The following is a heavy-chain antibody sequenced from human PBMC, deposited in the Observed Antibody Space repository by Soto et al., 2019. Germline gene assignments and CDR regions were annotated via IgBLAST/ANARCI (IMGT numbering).Heavy chain of an antibody. CDR3: AKEGYDSGWYWDS. CDR2: ITSSGSEV. CDR1: GFTFSAFA. V-gene: IGHV3-23*01. Sequence: VQLLESGGGLVQPGGSLRLSCAASGFTFSAFAMTWVRQAPGKWLEYVSSITSSGSEVFHAASVKGRFTMSRDNSKNMLYLQMNSLRAEDTAVYYCAKEGYDSGWYWDSWGQGALVTVSS. D-gene: IGHD6-19*01. J-gene: IGHJ4*02.